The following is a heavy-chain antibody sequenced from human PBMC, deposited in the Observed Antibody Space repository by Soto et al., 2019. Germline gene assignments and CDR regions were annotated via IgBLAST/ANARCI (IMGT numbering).Heavy chain of an antibody. J-gene: IGHJ4*02. Sequence: PETLSLTCTVSGGSINNHYWSWIRQPPGKGLEWIGYIYYSGGTNYNPSLKSLVTISVDTSKNQFSLNLTSLTAADTAIYYCARANWYFEYWGQGTLVTVSS. D-gene: IGHD7-27*01. CDR1: GGSINNHY. CDR3: ARANWYFEY. CDR2: IYYSGGT. V-gene: IGHV4-59*11.